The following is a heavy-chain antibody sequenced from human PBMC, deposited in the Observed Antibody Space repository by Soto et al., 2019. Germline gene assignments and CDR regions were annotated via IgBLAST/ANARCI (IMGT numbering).Heavy chain of an antibody. CDR3: ARDRDGNSYYYYYYMDV. V-gene: IGHV4-34*01. Sequence: QVQLQQWGAGLLKPSETLSLTCAVYGGSFSGYYWSWIRQPPGKGLEWIGEINHSGSTNYNPSLKSRVTISVDTSKNQFSLKLSSVTTADTAVYYCARDRDGNSYYYYYYMDVWGKGTTVTVSS. CDR1: GGSFSGYY. CDR2: INHSGST. J-gene: IGHJ6*03.